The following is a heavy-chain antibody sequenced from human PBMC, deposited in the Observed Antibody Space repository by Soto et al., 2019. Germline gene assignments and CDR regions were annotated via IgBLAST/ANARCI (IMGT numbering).Heavy chain of an antibody. V-gene: IGHV4-61*08. D-gene: IGHD6-19*01. J-gene: IGHJ5*02. CDR2: IYYSGGT. CDR3: TREQSDDNSFDP. CDR1: GAALSSGGYF. Sequence: PSETLSLTCTVSGAALSSGGYFYTWVRQPPGKGLEWLGYIYYSGGTNYNPCLKSRVTISLDKSKSQFSLRLIPVTAADTAVYYCTREQSDDNSFDPWGQGTLVTVSS.